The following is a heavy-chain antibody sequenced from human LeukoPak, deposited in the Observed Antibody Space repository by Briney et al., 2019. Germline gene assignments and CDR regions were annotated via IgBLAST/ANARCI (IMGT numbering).Heavy chain of an antibody. CDR3: ARATLAAAGDYYFDY. D-gene: IGHD6-13*01. J-gene: IGHJ4*02. Sequence: PGGSLRLSCAASGFTFSSYAMHWVRQAPGKGLEWVAVISYDGSNKYYADSVKGRFTISRDNSKNTLYLQMNSLRAEDTAGYYCARATLAAAGDYYFDYWGQGTLVTVSS. CDR2: ISYDGSNK. V-gene: IGHV3-30-3*01. CDR1: GFTFSSYA.